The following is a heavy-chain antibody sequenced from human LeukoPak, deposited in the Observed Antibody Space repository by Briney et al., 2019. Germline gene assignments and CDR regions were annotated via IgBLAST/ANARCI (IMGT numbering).Heavy chain of an antibody. V-gene: IGHV3-30-3*01. Sequence: GGSLRLSCAASGFTFSSYAMHWVRQAPGKGLEWAAVISDDGSNKYYADSVKGRFTISRDNSKNTLYLQMNSLRAEDTAVYYCARSKPLVPAAMGFDYWGQGTLVTVSS. J-gene: IGHJ4*02. CDR3: ARSKPLVPAAMGFDY. CDR2: ISDDGSNK. CDR1: GFTFSSYA. D-gene: IGHD2-2*01.